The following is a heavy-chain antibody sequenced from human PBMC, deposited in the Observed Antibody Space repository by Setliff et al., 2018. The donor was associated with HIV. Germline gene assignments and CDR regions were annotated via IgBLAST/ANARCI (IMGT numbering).Heavy chain of an antibody. J-gene: IGHJ4*02. D-gene: IGHD5-12*01. Sequence: PSETLSLTCNVSGVSMSSHYWSWIRQAPGQPPSKGLEWIGNIYYSGTTNYNPSLESRVTISIDTSKSQFSLKLTSVTTADTAMYYCAGRGGYNDWYFDYWGQGALVTVS. CDR2: IYYSGTT. CDR3: AGRGGYNDWYFDY. V-gene: IGHV4-59*11. CDR1: GVSMSSHY.